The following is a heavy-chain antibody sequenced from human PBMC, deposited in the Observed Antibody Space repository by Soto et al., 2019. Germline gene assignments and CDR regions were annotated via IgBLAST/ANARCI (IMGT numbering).Heavy chain of an antibody. CDR1: GFTFSSYS. V-gene: IGHV3-21*01. D-gene: IGHD6-13*01. Sequence: EVQLVESGGGLVKPGGSLRLSCAASGFTFSSYSMNWVRQAPGKGLEWVSSISSSSSYIYYADSVKGRFNISRDNAKNSRYLQMNSLRAQDPAVYYCARGGSSWPTWGQGTLVTVSS. J-gene: IGHJ5*02. CDR2: ISSSSSYI. CDR3: ARGGSSWPT.